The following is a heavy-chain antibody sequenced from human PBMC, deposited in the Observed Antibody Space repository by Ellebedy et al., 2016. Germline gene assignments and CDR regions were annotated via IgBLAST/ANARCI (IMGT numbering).Heavy chain of an antibody. J-gene: IGHJ4*02. CDR2: ISGAGGNS. CDR1: GFTFSDFF. D-gene: IGHD2-21*01. V-gene: IGHV3-23*01. CDR3: RQGHYSHY. Sequence: GGSLRLXXAASGFTFSDFFMSWVRQAPGKGPEWVSTISGAGGNSYFADSVRGRFTISRDNSANKLYLQMSDLRPEDTALYYCRQGHYSHYWGQGTLVTVSS.